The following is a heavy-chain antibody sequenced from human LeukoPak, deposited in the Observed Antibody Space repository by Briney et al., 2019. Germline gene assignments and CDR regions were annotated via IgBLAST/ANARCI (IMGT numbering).Heavy chain of an antibody. CDR3: ARGSGWYGGDY. CDR2: IKQDGSEK. CDR1: GFTFSSYW. Sequence: GGSLRLSCAASGFTFSSYWMSWVRQAPGKGLEWVANIKQDGSEKYYVDSVKGRITVSRNNAKNSLYLQMNSPRAEDTAVYYCARGSGWYGGDYWGQGTLVTVSS. D-gene: IGHD6-19*01. V-gene: IGHV3-7*01. J-gene: IGHJ4*02.